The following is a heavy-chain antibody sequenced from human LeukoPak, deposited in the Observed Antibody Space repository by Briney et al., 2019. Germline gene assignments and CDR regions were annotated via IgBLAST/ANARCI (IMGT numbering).Heavy chain of an antibody. V-gene: IGHV3-30*18. D-gene: IGHD2-2*01. J-gene: IGHJ6*02. CDR3: AKDQYCSSTSCYLSHYYYGMDV. CDR2: ISYDGSNK. CDR1: GFTFSSYG. Sequence: PGGSLRLSCAASGFTFSSYGMHWVRRAPGKGLEWVAVISYDGSNKYYADSVKGRFTISRDNSKNTLYLQMNSLRAEDTAVYYCAKDQYCSSTSCYLSHYYYGMDVWGQGTTVTVSS.